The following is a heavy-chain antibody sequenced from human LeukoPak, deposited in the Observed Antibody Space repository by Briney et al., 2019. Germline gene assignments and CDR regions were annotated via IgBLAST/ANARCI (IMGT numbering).Heavy chain of an antibody. CDR3: AKDQKALRDGYNCY. Sequence: PGGSLRLSCAASGFTFSTYAMSWVRQAPGKGLEWVSATSGSGGSTYYADSVKGRFTISRDNSKNTLYLQMNSLRAEDTAVYYCAKDQKALRDGYNCYWGQGTLVTVSS. CDR2: TSGSGGST. CDR1: GFTFSTYA. V-gene: IGHV3-23*01. J-gene: IGHJ4*02. D-gene: IGHD5-24*01.